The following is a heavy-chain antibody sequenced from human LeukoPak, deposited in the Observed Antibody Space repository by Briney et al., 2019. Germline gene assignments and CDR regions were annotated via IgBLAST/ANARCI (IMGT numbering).Heavy chain of an antibody. CDR1: GYTFTSYG. CDR2: ISAYNGNT. V-gene: IGHV1-18*01. CDR3: ARRQWLVLNDY. Sequence: ASVKVSCKASGYTFTSYGINWVRQAPGRGLEWMGWISAYNGNTNYAQKLQGRVTMTTDTSTSTAYMELRSLRSDDTAVYYCARRQWLVLNDYWGQGTLVTVSS. J-gene: IGHJ4*02. D-gene: IGHD6-19*01.